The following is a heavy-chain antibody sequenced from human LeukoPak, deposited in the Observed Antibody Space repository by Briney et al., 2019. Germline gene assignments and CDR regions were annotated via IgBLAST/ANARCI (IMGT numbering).Heavy chain of an antibody. D-gene: IGHD3-10*01. V-gene: IGHV4-59*01. J-gene: IGHJ4*02. CDR2: IYYSGST. CDR3: ARDIVRGVNDY. CDR1: GGSISSYY. Sequence: RSSETLSLTCTVSGGSISSYYWSWIRQPPGKGLEWIGYIYYSGSTNYNPSLKSRVTISVDTSKNQFSLKLSSVTAADTAVYYCARDIVRGVNDYWGQGTLATVSS.